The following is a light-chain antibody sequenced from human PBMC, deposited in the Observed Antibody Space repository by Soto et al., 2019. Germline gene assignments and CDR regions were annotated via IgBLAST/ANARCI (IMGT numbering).Light chain of an antibody. CDR1: QSVSNSY. J-gene: IGKJ1*01. V-gene: IGKV3-20*01. Sequence: EIVWTQSPGTLSLSPGERATLSCRAGQSVSNSYLAWYQQKPGRAPRLLIYGASSRATDIPDRFSGSGSGTDFTLTISRLEPVDSAVYYCQQYGSSPTTFGQGTKVDIK. CDR2: GAS. CDR3: QQYGSSPTT.